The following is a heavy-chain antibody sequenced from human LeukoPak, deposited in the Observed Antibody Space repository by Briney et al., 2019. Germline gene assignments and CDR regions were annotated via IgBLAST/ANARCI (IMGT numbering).Heavy chain of an antibody. CDR2: ISGSGGST. CDR3: AKDRSSGWYDAFDI. D-gene: IGHD6-19*01. Sequence: GGSLRLSCAASGFTFSSYAMSWVRQAPGKGLEWVSSISGSGGSTYYSDSVKGRLTISRDNSTNTLYLQLNSLRAEDTAVYYCAKDRSSGWYDAFDIWGQGTMVIVSS. CDR1: GFTFSSYA. V-gene: IGHV3-23*01. J-gene: IGHJ3*02.